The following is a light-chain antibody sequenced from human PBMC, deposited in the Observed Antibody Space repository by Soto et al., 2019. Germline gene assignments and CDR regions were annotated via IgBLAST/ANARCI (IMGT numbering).Light chain of an antibody. CDR1: QSISFY. Sequence: EIVLTQSPATLSLSPGERATLSCRASQSISFYLTWYQHKPGQAPRLLIYDASNRATGIPARFSGSGYGTDFTLTIGSLEPEDFAVYYCQQRSNWPTFGQGTRLEIK. J-gene: IGKJ5*01. CDR2: DAS. V-gene: IGKV3-11*01. CDR3: QQRSNWPT.